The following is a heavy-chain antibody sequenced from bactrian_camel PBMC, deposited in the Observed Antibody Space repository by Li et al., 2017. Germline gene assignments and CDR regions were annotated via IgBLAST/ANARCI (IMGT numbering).Heavy chain of an antibody. CDR1: GNIHSSNC. J-gene: IGHJ4*01. V-gene: IGHV3S54*01. CDR3: AASSRPTGSTLSVSTYNY. CDR2: IYINGGST. D-gene: IGHD8*01. Sequence: HVQLVESGGGSVQAGGSLRLSCVASGNIHSSNCMGWIRQAPGKEREGVASIYINGGSTWYTDSVKGRFTISHDNTKKTVTLQMNGLKPEDAAVYYCAASSRPTGSTLSVSTYNYWGQGTQVTVS.